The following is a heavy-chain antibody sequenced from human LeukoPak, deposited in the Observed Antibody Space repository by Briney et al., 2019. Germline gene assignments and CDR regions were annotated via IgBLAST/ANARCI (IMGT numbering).Heavy chain of an antibody. CDR1: GYTFTNYY. CDR2: INPSRGSA. Sequence: ASVKLSCKASGYTFTNYYMHWVRQAPGQGLEWMGIINPSRGSATYGQKFQGRVTMTRDTSTNTVYLGMSSLKSEDTAVYYCVRNGEVPTISGGFFDSWGQGTLVTVSS. V-gene: IGHV1-46*01. D-gene: IGHD5-24*01. J-gene: IGHJ4*02. CDR3: VRNGEVPTISGGFFDS.